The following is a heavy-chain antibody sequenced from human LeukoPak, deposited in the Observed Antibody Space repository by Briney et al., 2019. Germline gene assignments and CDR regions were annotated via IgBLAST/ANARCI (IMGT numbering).Heavy chain of an antibody. CDR3: ARIRDYYYYINV. V-gene: IGHV4-39*07. CDR1: GDSISSDLYY. J-gene: IGHJ6*03. Sequence: SETLSLTCTVSGDSISSDLYYWGWVRQPPGKGLERIANIFYGGSAYYNPSLKSRVAISIDRSKNQFSLNLNSVTAADTAVYFCARIRDYYYYINVWGKGTTVTVSS. CDR2: IFYGGSA. D-gene: IGHD3-16*01.